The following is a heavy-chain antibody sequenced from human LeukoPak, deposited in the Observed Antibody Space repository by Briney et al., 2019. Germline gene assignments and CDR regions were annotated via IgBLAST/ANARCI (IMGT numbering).Heavy chain of an antibody. D-gene: IGHD3/OR15-3a*01. Sequence: GGSLRLSCAASGFTFSTYTMSWVRQAPGKGLEWVSSISGSGGSTSYADSVKGRFTISRDNAKNSLYLQMNSLRAEDTAVYYCARARTWGQGTLVTVSS. J-gene: IGHJ4*02. V-gene: IGHV3-23*01. CDR1: GFTFSTYT. CDR2: ISGSGGST. CDR3: ARART.